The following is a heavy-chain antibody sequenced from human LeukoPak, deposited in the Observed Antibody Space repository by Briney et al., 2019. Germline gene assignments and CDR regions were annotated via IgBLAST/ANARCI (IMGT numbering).Heavy chain of an antibody. J-gene: IGHJ4*02. D-gene: IGHD1-26*01. CDR2: ISSSSSYT. V-gene: IGHV3-21*05. CDR1: GLTFRSYG. CDR3: ALSGSYYNFDY. Sequence: PGGSLRLSCAASGLTFRSYGMHWVRQAPGKGLEWVSYISSSSSYTSYADSVKGRFTISRDNAKNSLYLQMNSLRAEDTAVYYCALSGSYYNFDYWGQGTLVAVSS.